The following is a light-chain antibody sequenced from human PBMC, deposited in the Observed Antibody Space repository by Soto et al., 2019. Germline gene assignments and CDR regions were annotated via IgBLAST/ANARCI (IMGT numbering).Light chain of an antibody. CDR2: LAS. V-gene: IGKV3-20*01. CDR3: QQYARSPRT. Sequence: EIVLTQSPCTLSLSPGEGATLSCRASQSVSSNYLAWYQQKPGQSPRLLFYLASSRAPGIPDRFSGSGSGTDFTLTISSLEPEDFAVYYCQQYARSPRTFGQGTKVEVK. J-gene: IGKJ1*01. CDR1: QSVSSNY.